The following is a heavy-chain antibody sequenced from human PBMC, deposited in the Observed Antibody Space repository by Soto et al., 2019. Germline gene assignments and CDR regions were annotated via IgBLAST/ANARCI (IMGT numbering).Heavy chain of an antibody. J-gene: IGHJ4*02. CDR1: GFTFSNAW. V-gene: IGHV3-15*01. D-gene: IGHD6-19*01. Sequence: EVQLVESGGGLVKPGGSLRLSCAASGFTFSNAWMSWVRQAPGKGLEWVGRIKSKTDGGTTDYAAPVKGRFTISRDDSKNTLYLHMNSLKTEDTAVYYCTTGPVVQWLVRGRVEYWGQGTLVTVSS. CDR3: TTGPVVQWLVRGRVEY. CDR2: IKSKTDGGTT.